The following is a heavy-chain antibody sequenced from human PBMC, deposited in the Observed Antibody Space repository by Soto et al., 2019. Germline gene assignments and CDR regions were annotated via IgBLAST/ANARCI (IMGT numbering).Heavy chain of an antibody. CDR1: GFTFRSYW. Sequence: GGSLRLSCAASGFTFRSYWMSWVRQAPGKGLEWVANIKHGGSEKYYVDSVKGRFTISRDNAKNSLYLQMNSLRAEDTAVYYCARDVSSSWYIWGQGTLVTVSS. D-gene: IGHD6-13*01. CDR3: ARDVSSSWYI. CDR2: IKHGGSEK. J-gene: IGHJ4*02. V-gene: IGHV3-7*01.